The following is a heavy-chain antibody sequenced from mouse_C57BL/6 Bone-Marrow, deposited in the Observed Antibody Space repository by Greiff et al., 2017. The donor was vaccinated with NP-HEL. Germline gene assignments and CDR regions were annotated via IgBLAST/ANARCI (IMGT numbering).Heavy chain of an antibody. CDR1: GFTFSDFY. D-gene: IGHD2-5*01. Sequence: EVQGVESGGGLVQSGRSLRLSCATSGFTFSDFYMEWVRQAPGKGLEWIAASRNKANDYTTEYSASVKGRFIVSRDTSQSILYLQMNALRAEDTAIYYCARDAGYSNYGGSAMDYWGQGTSVTVSS. CDR3: ARDAGYSNYGGSAMDY. V-gene: IGHV7-1*01. CDR2: SRNKANDYTT. J-gene: IGHJ4*01.